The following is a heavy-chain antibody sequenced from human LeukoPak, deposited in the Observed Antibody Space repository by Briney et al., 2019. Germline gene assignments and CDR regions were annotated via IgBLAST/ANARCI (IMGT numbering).Heavy chain of an antibody. D-gene: IGHD6-13*01. V-gene: IGHV3-30*18. Sequence: PGGSLRLSCAASGFTFSSYGMHWVRQAPGKGLEWVAVISYDGSNKYYADSVKGRFTISRDNSKNTLYLQMNSLRAEDTAVYYCAKDVATGYSSSWLSPYYYYGMDVWGQGTTVTVSS. CDR3: AKDVATGYSSSWLSPYYYYGMDV. J-gene: IGHJ6*02. CDR2: ISYDGSNK. CDR1: GFTFSSYG.